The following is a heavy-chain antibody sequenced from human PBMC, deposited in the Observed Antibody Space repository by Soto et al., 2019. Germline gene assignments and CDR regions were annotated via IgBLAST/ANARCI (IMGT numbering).Heavy chain of an antibody. D-gene: IGHD6-19*01. CDR2: IYYSGST. CDR3: ARQGRGLFSGWYPARFYGMDV. J-gene: IGHJ6*02. Sequence: QLQLQESGPGLVKPSETLSLTCTVSGGSISSSSYYWGWIRQPPGKGLEWIGSIYYSGSTYYNPSLKSRVTISVATSKTRFSLKLSSVTAADTAVYYCARQGRGLFSGWYPARFYGMDVWGQGTTVTVSS. CDR1: GGSISSSSYY. V-gene: IGHV4-39*01.